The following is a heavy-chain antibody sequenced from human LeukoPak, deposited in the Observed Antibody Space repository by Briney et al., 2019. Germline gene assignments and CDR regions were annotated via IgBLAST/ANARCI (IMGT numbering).Heavy chain of an antibody. CDR1: GGTFSSYA. D-gene: IGHD3-10*01. Sequence: SVKVSCKASGGTFSSYAISWVRQAPGQGLEWMGGIIPIFGTANYAQKFQGRVTITTDESTSTAYMELTSLRSDDTAMYYCARDFLRSVSGPYVDVFDIWGQGTLVTVSP. J-gene: IGHJ3*02. CDR3: ARDFLRSVSGPYVDVFDI. CDR2: IIPIFGTA. V-gene: IGHV1-69*05.